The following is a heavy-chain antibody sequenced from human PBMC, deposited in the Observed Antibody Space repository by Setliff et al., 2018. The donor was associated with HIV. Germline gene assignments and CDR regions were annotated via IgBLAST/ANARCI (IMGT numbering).Heavy chain of an antibody. CDR3: ARRPIKGYGPFDS. D-gene: IGHD2-15*01. Sequence: SETLSLTCTVSSASISSSGYYWGWIRQPPGKGLEWIGSIYYSGSTYYNPSLKSRVAMSVDTSRNQFSLKLTSVTAADTAVYYCARRPIKGYGPFDSWGPGTLVTVSS. J-gene: IGHJ4*02. V-gene: IGHV4-39*01. CDR1: SASISSSGYY. CDR2: IYYSGST.